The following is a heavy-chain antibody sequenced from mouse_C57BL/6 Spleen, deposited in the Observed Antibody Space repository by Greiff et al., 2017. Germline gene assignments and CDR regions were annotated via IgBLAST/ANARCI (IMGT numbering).Heavy chain of an antibody. CDR3: ARYGIYYGNLDWYFDV. CDR2: ISYSGST. D-gene: IGHD2-1*01. CDR1: GYSITSDY. V-gene: IGHV3-8*01. Sequence: EVMLVESGPGLAKPSQTLSLTCSVTGYSITSDYWNWIRKFPGNKLEYMGYISYSGSTYYNPSLKSRISITRDTSKNQYYLQLNSVTTEDTATYYCARYGIYYGNLDWYFDVWGTGTTVTVAS. J-gene: IGHJ1*03.